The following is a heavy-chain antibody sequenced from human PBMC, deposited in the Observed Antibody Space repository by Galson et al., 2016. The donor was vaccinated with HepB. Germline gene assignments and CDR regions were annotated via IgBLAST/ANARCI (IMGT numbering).Heavy chain of an antibody. CDR3: ARLASSYYNGFDS. D-gene: IGHD5-18*01. Sequence: QSGAEVKKPGESLKISCKGSGYSFISYWIGWVRQMPGKGLEWMGIIFPGDSDTRYSPSFQGQVTISVDKSTSTAYLQWSSLQASDSAMYYCARLASSYYNGFDSWGQGTLVTGSS. CDR1: GYSFISYW. V-gene: IGHV5-51*01. J-gene: IGHJ5*01. CDR2: IFPGDSDT.